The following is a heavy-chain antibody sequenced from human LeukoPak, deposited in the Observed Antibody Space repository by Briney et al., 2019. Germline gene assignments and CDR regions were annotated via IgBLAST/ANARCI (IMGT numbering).Heavy chain of an antibody. J-gene: IGHJ4*02. Sequence: GGSLRLSCAASGFTFSSYAMSWVRQAPGKGLEWVSTISGSGGNTYYADSVKGRFTISRDNSKNTLYLQMNSLRAEDTAVYYCAKDQRGSSWYLAVAGTDYWGQGTLVTVSS. D-gene: IGHD6-13*01. V-gene: IGHV3-23*01. CDR3: AKDQRGSSWYLAVAGTDY. CDR1: GFTFSSYA. CDR2: ISGSGGNT.